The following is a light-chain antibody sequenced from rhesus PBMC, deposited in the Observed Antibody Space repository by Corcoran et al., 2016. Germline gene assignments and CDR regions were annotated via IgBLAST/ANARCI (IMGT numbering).Light chain of an antibody. CDR2: KAS. Sequence: DIQMTQSPSSLSASVGDRVTITCRASENVNNYLHWYQQKPGKAPELLMYKASTLQSGVPSRFNGSGAGTYFTLTISSLQPEDFATYYCQNSYGTPFTFGPGTKLDIK. V-gene: IGKV1-74*01. J-gene: IGKJ3*01. CDR3: QNSYGTPFT. CDR1: ENVNNY.